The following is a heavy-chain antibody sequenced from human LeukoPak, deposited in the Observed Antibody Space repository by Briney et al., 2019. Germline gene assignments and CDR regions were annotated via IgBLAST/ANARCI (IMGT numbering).Heavy chain of an antibody. D-gene: IGHD6-13*01. Sequence: GGSLRLSCAASGFTFSGYWMSWVRQAPGKGLEWVANINQDGSEKYYVDSVKGRFTISRDNAKNSLFLQMGSLRVEDTAVYYCARESTAGYNSSWYGFRNWGQGALVSVSS. V-gene: IGHV3-7*01. CDR1: GFTFSGYW. CDR3: ARESTAGYNSSWYGFRN. J-gene: IGHJ1*01. CDR2: INQDGSEK.